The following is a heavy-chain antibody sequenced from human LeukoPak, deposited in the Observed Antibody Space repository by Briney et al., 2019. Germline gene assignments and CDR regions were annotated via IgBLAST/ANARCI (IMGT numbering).Heavy chain of an antibody. CDR2: IYYSGST. V-gene: IGHV4-39*07. J-gene: IGHJ4*02. Sequence: SETLSLTCTVSGGSISSSSYYWGWIRQPPGKGLEWIGSIYYSGSTYYNPSLKSRVTISVDTSKNQFSLKLSSMTAADTAVYYCASIGGPLSRLYFDYWGQGTLVTVSS. CDR3: ASIGGPLSRLYFDY. D-gene: IGHD3-16*01. CDR1: GGSISSSSYY.